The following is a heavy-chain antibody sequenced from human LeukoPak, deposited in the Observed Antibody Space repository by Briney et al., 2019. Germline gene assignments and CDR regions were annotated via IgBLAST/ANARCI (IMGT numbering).Heavy chain of an antibody. V-gene: IGHV3-21*01. J-gene: IGHJ4*02. Sequence: GGSLRLSCAASGITFSSHTMSWVRQAPGKGLEWVSSISSSGSYIYYADSVKGRFAISRDNAKNSLYLQMNSLRAEDTAVYYCARVWYSSGWYYDYWGQGTLVTVSS. CDR3: ARVWYSSGWYYDY. CDR2: ISSSGSYI. CDR1: GITFSSHT. D-gene: IGHD6-19*01.